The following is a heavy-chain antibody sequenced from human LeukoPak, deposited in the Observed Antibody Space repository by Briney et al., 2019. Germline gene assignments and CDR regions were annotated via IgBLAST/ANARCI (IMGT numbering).Heavy chain of an antibody. D-gene: IGHD3-22*01. CDR3: ARDVLHSSKTDY. V-gene: IGHV3-11*06. J-gene: IGHJ4*02. Sequence: PGGSLRLSCAASGFTFSDYYMTWIRQAPGKGLEWVSYISSTSTYTNCADSVRGRFTITRDNAQKSLFLQMNSLRVEDTAVYYCARDVLHSSKTDYWGQGTLVTVSS. CDR2: ISSTSTYT. CDR1: GFTFSDYY.